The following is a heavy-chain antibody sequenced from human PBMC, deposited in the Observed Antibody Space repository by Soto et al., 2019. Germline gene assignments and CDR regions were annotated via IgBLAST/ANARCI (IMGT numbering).Heavy chain of an antibody. V-gene: IGHV3-11*06. CDR1: GFSFKDYY. Sequence: QVELLESGGGLVKPGGSLRISCSASGFSFKDYYMSWIRQAPGKGLEWVAYITGTGSYATYADAVKGRFTVSRDNAKTSLYLEMNSLRVDDTAVYYCARDLLFLHVFDLWGRGTLVTVSS. CDR3: ARDLLFLHVFDL. D-gene: IGHD2-21*01. CDR2: ITGTGSYA. J-gene: IGHJ2*01.